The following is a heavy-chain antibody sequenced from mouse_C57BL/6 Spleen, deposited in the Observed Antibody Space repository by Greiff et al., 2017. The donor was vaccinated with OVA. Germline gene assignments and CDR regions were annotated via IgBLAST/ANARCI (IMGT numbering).Heavy chain of an antibody. Sequence: QVQLQQSGPELVKPGASVKISCKASGYAFSSSWMNWVKQRPGKGLEWIGRIYPGDGDTNYNGKFKGKATLTADKSSSTPYMQLSSLTSEDSAVYFCARGLRQIFYYAMDYWGQGTSVTVSS. CDR3: ARGLRQIFYYAMDY. D-gene: IGHD2-4*01. CDR1: GYAFSSSW. V-gene: IGHV1-82*01. J-gene: IGHJ4*01. CDR2: IYPGDGDT.